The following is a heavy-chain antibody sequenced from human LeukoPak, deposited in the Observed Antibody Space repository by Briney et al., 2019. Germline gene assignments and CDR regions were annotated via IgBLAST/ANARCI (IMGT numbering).Heavy chain of an antibody. CDR3: ARGPAGTYYYDSSGYCH. J-gene: IGHJ4*02. CDR1: GYTFTSYG. CDR2: ISAYNGNT. V-gene: IGHV1-18*01. Sequence: ASVKVSCKVSGYTFTSYGISWVRQAPGQGLEWMGWISAYNGNTNYAQKLQGRVTMTTDTSTSTAYMELRSLRSEDTAVYYCARGPAGTYYYDSSGYCHWGQGTLVTVSS. D-gene: IGHD3-22*01.